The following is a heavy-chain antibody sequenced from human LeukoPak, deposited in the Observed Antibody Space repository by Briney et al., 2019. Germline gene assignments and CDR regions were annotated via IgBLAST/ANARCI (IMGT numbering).Heavy chain of an antibody. V-gene: IGHV3-9*01. CDR2: ITWNRDNI. CDR1: GFTFDDYA. CDR3: AKDLSSAITSALVLDV. D-gene: IGHD3-22*01. J-gene: IGHJ6*02. Sequence: GGSLRLSCTVSGFTFDDYAMHWARHTPGKGLEWVAGITWNRDNIGYGDSVKGRFTISRDNVKNVLYLQMNSLRPEDTALYYCAKDLSSAITSALVLDVWGQGTTVTVS.